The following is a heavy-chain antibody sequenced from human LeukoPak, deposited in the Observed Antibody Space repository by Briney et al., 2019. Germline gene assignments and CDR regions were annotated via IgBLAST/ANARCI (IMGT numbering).Heavy chain of an antibody. D-gene: IGHD2-15*01. J-gene: IGHJ6*02. V-gene: IGHV1-8*01. CDR3: ARPILGYCSGGSCYSTYYYYYGMDV. CDR1: GYTFTSYD. CDR2: MNPNSGNT. Sequence: ASVKVSCKASGYTFTSYDINWVRQATGQGLEWMGGMNPNSGNTGYAQKVQGRVTMTRNTSISTAYMELSSLRSEDTAVYYCARPILGYCSGGSCYSTYYYYYGMDVWGQGTTVTVSS.